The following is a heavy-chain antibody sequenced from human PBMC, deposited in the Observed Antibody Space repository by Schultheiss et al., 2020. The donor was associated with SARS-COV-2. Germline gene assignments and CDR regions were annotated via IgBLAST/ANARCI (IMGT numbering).Heavy chain of an antibody. J-gene: IGHJ6*02. CDR2: ISGSGGST. CDR3: AKDRVPSGYSSSCAKYYYYGMDV. V-gene: IGHV3-23*01. D-gene: IGHD6-13*01. Sequence: GGSLRLSCAASGFTFSSYAMSWVRQAPGKGLEWVSAISGSGGSTYYADSVKGRFTISRDNSKNTLYLQMNSLRAEDTAVYYCAKDRVPSGYSSSCAKYYYYGMDVWGQGTTVTVSS. CDR1: GFTFSSYA.